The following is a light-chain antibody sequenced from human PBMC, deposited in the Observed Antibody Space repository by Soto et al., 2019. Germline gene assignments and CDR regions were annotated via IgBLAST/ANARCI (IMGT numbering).Light chain of an antibody. CDR2: EVS. CDR3: SSYTSISTLYV. CDR1: NSDVGGCNY. J-gene: IGLJ1*01. Sequence: QSALTQPASVSGSPGQSITISCTGTNSDVGGCNYVSWYQQHPGKAPELMIYEVSHRPSGVSNRFSGSKSDNTASLTISGLQAEDEADYYCSSYTSISTLYVFGTGTKVTVL. V-gene: IGLV2-14*01.